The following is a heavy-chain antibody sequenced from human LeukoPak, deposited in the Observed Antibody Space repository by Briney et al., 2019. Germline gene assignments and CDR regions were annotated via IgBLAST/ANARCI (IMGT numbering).Heavy chain of an antibody. D-gene: IGHD4-17*01. J-gene: IGHJ6*02. CDR1: GFTVSSNY. CDR3: ARAGGGDYQDYYYYGMDV. Sequence: GGSLRLSCAASGFTVSSNYMSWVRQAPGKGLEWVSVIYSGGSTYYADSVKGRFTISRDNSKNTLYLQMNSLRAEDTAVYYCARAGGGDYQDYYYYGMDVWGQGTTVTVSS. V-gene: IGHV3-66*01. CDR2: IYSGGST.